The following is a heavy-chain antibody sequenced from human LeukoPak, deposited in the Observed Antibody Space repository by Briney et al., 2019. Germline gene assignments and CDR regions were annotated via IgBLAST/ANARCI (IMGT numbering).Heavy chain of an antibody. CDR1: GFTFDDYA. V-gene: IGHV3-9*01. CDR2: ISWNSGSI. J-gene: IGHJ4*02. Sequence: GGSLRLSCAASGFTFDDYAMHWDRQAPGKGLEWVSGISWNSGSIGYADSVKGRFTISRDNAKNSLYLQMNSLRAEDTALYYCAKVGYGDYPGYFDYWGQGTLVTVSS. D-gene: IGHD4-17*01. CDR3: AKVGYGDYPGYFDY.